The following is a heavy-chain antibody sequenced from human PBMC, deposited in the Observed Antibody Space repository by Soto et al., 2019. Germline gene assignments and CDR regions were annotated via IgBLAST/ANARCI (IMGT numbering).Heavy chain of an antibody. Sequence: SVKVSCKASGGTFSSYAISWVRQAPGQGLEWMGGIIPIFGTANYAQKCQGRVTITADESTSTAYMELSSLRSEDTAVYYCARDRLMVRGVISSKLYYYYGMDVWGQGTTVTVSS. J-gene: IGHJ6*02. D-gene: IGHD3-10*01. CDR2: IIPIFGTA. CDR3: ARDRLMVRGVISSKLYYYYGMDV. CDR1: GGTFSSYA. V-gene: IGHV1-69*13.